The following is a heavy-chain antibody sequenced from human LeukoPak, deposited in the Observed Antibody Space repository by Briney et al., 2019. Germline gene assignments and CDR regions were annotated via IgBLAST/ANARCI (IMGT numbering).Heavy chain of an antibody. CDR1: GFTFSNYA. CDR3: ARLRGSRWDRLYFDY. Sequence: GGSLRLSCAASGFTFSNYAIIWVRQGPGKGLEWVSGIGGSGDPTYYAESVKGRFTISRDNSKNRLYLQVNSLRAEDTAVYYCARLRGSRWDRLYFDYWGQGTLVTVSS. CDR2: IGGSGDPT. V-gene: IGHV3-23*01. D-gene: IGHD6-13*01. J-gene: IGHJ4*02.